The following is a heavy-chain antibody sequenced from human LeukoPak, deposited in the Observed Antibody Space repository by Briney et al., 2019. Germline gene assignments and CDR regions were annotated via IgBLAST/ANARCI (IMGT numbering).Heavy chain of an antibody. J-gene: IGHJ3*02. Sequence: ASVKVSCKASGYTFTSYYMHWVRQAPGQGLEWMGIINPSGGSTSYAQKFQGRVTMTRDTSTSTVYMELSSLRSEDTAVYYCAIDYGGAHDASDIWGQGTMVTVSS. CDR2: INPSGGST. V-gene: IGHV1-46*01. CDR3: AIDYGGAHDASDI. CDR1: GYTFTSYY. D-gene: IGHD4-23*01.